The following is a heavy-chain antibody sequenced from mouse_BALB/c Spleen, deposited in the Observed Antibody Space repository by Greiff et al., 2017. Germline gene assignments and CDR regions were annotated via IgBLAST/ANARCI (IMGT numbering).Heavy chain of an antibody. Sequence: VQLQQSAAELARPGASVKMSCKASGYTFTSYTMHWVKQRPGQGLEWIGYINPSSGYTEYNQKFKDKTTLTADKSSSTAYMQLSSLTSEDSAVYYCARLYDGYPQFAYWGQGTLVTVSA. CDR2: INPSSGYT. CDR3: ARLYDGYPQFAY. V-gene: IGHV1-4*02. CDR1: GYTFTSYT. D-gene: IGHD2-3*01. J-gene: IGHJ3*01.